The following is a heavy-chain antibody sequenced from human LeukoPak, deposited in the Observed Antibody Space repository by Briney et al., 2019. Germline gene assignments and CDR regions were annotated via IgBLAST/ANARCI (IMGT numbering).Heavy chain of an antibody. V-gene: IGHV1-18*01. CDR3: AGDSTSRITIFGVALSLDY. D-gene: IGHD3-3*01. J-gene: IGHJ4*02. CDR1: GYTFTSYG. CDR2: ISAYNGNT. Sequence: ASVKVSCKASGYTFTSYGISWVRQAPGQGLEWMGWISAYNGNTSYAQKLQGRVTMTTDTSASAAYMELRSLRSDDTAVYYCAGDSTSRITIFGVALSLDYWGQGTLVTVSS.